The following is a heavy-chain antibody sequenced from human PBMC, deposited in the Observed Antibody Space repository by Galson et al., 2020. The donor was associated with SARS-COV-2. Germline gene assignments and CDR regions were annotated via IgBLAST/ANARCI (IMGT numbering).Heavy chain of an antibody. J-gene: IGHJ6*02. CDR1: EVSMTSYY. Sequence: ETSETLSLTCSVSEVSMTSYYWSWIRQSPGEGLEWIGSISYSGNTNYNPSLRSRVTLLVDLSMNQFSLRLTSVTAADTAVYYCARDPAPLYGDNYYYGMDVWGRGTTVTVSS. D-gene: IGHD4-17*01. V-gene: IGHV4-59*01. CDR3: ARDPAPLYGDNYYYGMDV. CDR2: ISYSGNT.